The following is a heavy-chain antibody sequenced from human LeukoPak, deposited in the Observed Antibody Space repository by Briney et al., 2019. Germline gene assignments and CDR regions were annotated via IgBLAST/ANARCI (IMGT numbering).Heavy chain of an antibody. Sequence: SETLSLTCTVSGGSISSYYWSWIRQPAGKGLEWSWRIYTSGSTNYNPSLKSRVTMSVDTSKKQFSLKLSSVTAAHPDLYHCARDGIAAAGRAFDSWGQGTLVTVSS. V-gene: IGHV4-4*07. J-gene: IGHJ4*02. D-gene: IGHD6-13*01. CDR1: GGSISSYY. CDR3: ARDGIAAAGRAFDS. CDR2: IYTSGST.